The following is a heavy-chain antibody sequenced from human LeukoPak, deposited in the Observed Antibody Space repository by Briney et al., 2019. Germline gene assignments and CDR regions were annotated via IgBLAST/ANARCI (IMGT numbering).Heavy chain of an antibody. Sequence: SETLSLTCAVYGGSFSGYYWSWIRQPPGKGLEWIGEINHSGSTNYNPSLKSRVTISVDTSKNQFSLKLSSVTAADTAVYYCARGVLVGATRKFYYWGQGTLVTVSS. CDR1: GGSFSGYY. D-gene: IGHD1-26*01. J-gene: IGHJ4*02. CDR3: ARGVLVGATRKFYY. CDR2: INHSGST. V-gene: IGHV4-34*01.